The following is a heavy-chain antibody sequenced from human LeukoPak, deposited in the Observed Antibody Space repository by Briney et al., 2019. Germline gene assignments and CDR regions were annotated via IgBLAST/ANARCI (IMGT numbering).Heavy chain of an antibody. Sequence: GGSLRLSCAVSGFTFSSYVMSWVRQAPGKGLEWVSAISGSGGSTYYADSVKGRFTISRDNAKKSLYLQMNSLRAEDTAVYYCARGAQAVAAADNWFDPWGQGTLVTVSS. CDR3: ARGAQAVAAADNWFDP. CDR2: ISGSGGST. V-gene: IGHV3-23*01. J-gene: IGHJ5*02. D-gene: IGHD6-13*01. CDR1: GFTFSSYV.